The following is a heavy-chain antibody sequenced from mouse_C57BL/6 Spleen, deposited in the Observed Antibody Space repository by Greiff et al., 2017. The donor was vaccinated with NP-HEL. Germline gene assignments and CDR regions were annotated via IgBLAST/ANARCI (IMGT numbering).Heavy chain of an antibody. J-gene: IGHJ4*01. V-gene: IGHV3-6*01. D-gene: IGHD2-5*01. CDR2: ISYDGSN. Sequence: DVKLQESGPGLVKPSQSLSLTCSVTGYSITSGYYWNWIRQFPGNKLEWMGYISYDGSNNYNPSLKNRISITRDTSKNQFFLKLNSVTTEDTATYYCARGDSNYVDYAMDYWGQGTSVTVSS. CDR1: GYSITSGYY. CDR3: ARGDSNYVDYAMDY.